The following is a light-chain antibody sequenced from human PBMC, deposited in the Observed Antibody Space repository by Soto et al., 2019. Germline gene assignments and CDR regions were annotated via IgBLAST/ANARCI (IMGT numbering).Light chain of an antibody. CDR1: QSVSSN. CDR3: QQYGSSRTI. J-gene: IGKJ4*01. Sequence: ERVLTLSTDTLSLSPGKRANLSCRASQSVSSNLAWYQQKPGQAPRLLIYRTSTRATGIPDRFSGSRSGTDFTGMLSRHERGAFVVYYCQQYGSSRTIFGGGTKVDIK. CDR2: RTS. V-gene: IGKV3-20*01.